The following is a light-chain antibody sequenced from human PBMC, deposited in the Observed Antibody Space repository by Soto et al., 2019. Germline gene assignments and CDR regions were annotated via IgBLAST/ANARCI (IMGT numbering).Light chain of an antibody. CDR1: QSVSSN. CDR2: GAS. CDR3: QQYNNWPPYT. V-gene: IGKV3-15*01. Sequence: EIVMTQSPATLSVSPGERATLSRRASQSVSSNLAWYQQKPGQAPRLLIYGASTRATGIPARFSGSGSGTEFTLTISSRQSEDFAVYYCQQYNNWPPYTVGQGTKLEIK. J-gene: IGKJ2*01.